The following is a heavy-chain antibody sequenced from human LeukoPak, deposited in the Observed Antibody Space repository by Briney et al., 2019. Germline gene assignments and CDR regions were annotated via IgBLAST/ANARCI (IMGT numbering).Heavy chain of an antibody. CDR2: INGDGGRT. CDR3: AESPFFVSEWAYQYS. D-gene: IGHD2/OR15-2a*01. J-gene: IGHJ5*01. CDR1: RFTFSSFA. V-gene: IGHV3-23*01. Sequence: GGSLRLSCAVSRFTFSSFAMSWVRQPPGKGLEWVSAINGDGGRTYYADSVKGRFSISRDNSKNTLYLQTNSLSAEDTALYFCAESPFFVSEWAYQYSWGLGTLVTVSS.